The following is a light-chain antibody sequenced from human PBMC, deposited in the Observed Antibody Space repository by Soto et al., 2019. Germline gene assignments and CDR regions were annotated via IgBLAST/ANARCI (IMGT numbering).Light chain of an antibody. J-gene: IGKJ1*01. CDR1: QSVSNN. CDR2: GAS. Sequence: EIVMTQSPATLSVSPGERATLSCRASQSVSNNFAWYQQRPGQAPRLLIYGASTRAAGIPARFSGSGSGTEFTLTISSLQSEDFAVYYCQQYNNWPPWTFGQGTKV. V-gene: IGKV3-15*01. CDR3: QQYNNWPPWT.